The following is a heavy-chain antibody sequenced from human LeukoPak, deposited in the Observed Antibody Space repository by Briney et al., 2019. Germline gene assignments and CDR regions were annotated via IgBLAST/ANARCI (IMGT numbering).Heavy chain of an antibody. V-gene: IGHV4-4*07. D-gene: IGHD2-15*01. J-gene: IGHJ4*02. CDR1: GGSISSYY. CDR3: ARDGWPTFDY. Sequence: SETLSLTCTVSGGSISSYYWSWIRQPAGKGLVWIGRIYTSGSTNYNPSLKSRVTMSVDTSKNQFSLKLSSVTAADTAVYYCARDGWPTFDYWGQGTLVTVSS. CDR2: IYTSGST.